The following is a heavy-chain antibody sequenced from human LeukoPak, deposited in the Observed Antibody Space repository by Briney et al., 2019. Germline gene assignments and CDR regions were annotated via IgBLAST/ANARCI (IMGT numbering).Heavy chain of an antibody. CDR1: GYTFSSYY. CDR3: ARVTTGITNTFDI. CDR2: INPSGGST. Sequence: ASVKVSCKASGYTFSSYYMHWVRQAPGQGLEWMGIINPSGGSTSYAQKFQGRLTMTRDTSTSTVYMEMSSLRSEDTALYYCARVTTGITNTFDIWGQGTMVTVSS. J-gene: IGHJ3*02. D-gene: IGHD1-1*01. V-gene: IGHV1-46*01.